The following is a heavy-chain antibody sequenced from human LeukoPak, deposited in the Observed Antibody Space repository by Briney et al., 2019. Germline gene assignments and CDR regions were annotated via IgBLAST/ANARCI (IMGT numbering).Heavy chain of an antibody. D-gene: IGHD2-15*01. V-gene: IGHV4-59*01. Sequence: SETLSLTCTVSGGSISSYYWSWIRQPPGKGLEWIWYIYYSGSTNYNPSLKSRVTISVDTSKNQFSLKLSSVTAADTAVYYCARDRSGGSYFDYWGQGTLVTVSS. CDR2: IYYSGST. J-gene: IGHJ4*02. CDR3: ARDRSGGSYFDY. CDR1: GGSISSYY.